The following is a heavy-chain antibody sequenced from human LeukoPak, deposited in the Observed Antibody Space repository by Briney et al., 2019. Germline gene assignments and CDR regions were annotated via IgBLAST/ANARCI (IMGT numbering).Heavy chain of an antibody. J-gene: IGHJ4*02. D-gene: IGHD5-18*01. CDR3: AGQLWSGYYFDY. V-gene: IGHV1-24*01. CDR1: GYTLTELS. CDR2: FDPEDGET. Sequence: GASVTVSFKVSGYTLTELSMHWVRQAPGKGLEWMGGFDPEDGETIYAQKFQGRVTMTEDTSTDTAYMELSSLRSKDTAVYYCAGQLWSGYYFDYWGQGTLVTVSS.